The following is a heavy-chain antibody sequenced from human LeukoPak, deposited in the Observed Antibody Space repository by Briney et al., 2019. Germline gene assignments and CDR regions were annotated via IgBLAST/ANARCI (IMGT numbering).Heavy chain of an antibody. CDR2: IYYTGST. V-gene: IGHV4-39*07. CDR3: ARDPGGHCDGHSCWGSRIDP. D-gene: IGHD2-15*01. CDR1: GASISSSSYY. Sequence: PSETLSLTCTVSGASISSSSYYWGWIRQPPGKGLEWIGIIYYTGSTYYNPSLKSRLTISIGTSKKQFSLKLTSVTAADTAVYYCARDPGGHCDGHSCWGSRIDPWGQGTLVTVSS. J-gene: IGHJ5*02.